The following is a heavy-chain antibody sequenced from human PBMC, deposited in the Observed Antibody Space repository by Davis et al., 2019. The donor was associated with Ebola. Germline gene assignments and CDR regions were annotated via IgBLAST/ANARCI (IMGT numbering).Heavy chain of an antibody. Sequence: GSLRLSCTASGFTFSISWMHWVRQAPGERLVWVSRISGDGSSTHYADSVKGRFTISRDNAKNTLYLQMSSLRAEDTAVYYCARERCSGSVCLRAFDIWGQGTMVTVSS. CDR2: ISGDGSST. CDR3: ARERCSGSVCLRAFDI. J-gene: IGHJ3*02. V-gene: IGHV3-74*01. CDR1: GFTFSISW. D-gene: IGHD2-15*01.